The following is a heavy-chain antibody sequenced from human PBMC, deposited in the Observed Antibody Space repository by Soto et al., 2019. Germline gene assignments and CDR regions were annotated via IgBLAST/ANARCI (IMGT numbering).Heavy chain of an antibody. J-gene: IGHJ3*02. CDR1: GYTFTSYA. D-gene: IGHD3-22*01. Sequence: ASVNLSCKASGYTFTSYAMHWVRRAPGQRLEWMGWINAGNGNTKYSQKFQGRVTITRDTSASTAYMELRSLRSDDTAVYDCARDEIYYDDSSGYADVLEICARGRTVTV. CDR2: INAGNGNT. V-gene: IGHV1-3*01. CDR3: ARDEIYYDDSSGYADVLEI.